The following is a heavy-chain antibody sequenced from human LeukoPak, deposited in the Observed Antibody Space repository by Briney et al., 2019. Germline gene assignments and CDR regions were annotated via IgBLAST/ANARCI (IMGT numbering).Heavy chain of an antibody. Sequence: SETLSLTCTGSGGSISSYYWSWIRQPPGKGLEWIGYIYYSGSTNYNPSLKSRVTISVDTSKNQFSLKLSSVTAADTAVYYCARADTDYWGQGTLVTVSS. CDR3: ARADTDY. CDR1: GGSISSYY. V-gene: IGHV4-59*01. J-gene: IGHJ4*02. CDR2: IYYSGST. D-gene: IGHD3-9*01.